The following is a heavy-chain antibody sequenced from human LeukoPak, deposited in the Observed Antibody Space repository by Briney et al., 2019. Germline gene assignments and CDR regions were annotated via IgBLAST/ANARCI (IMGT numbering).Heavy chain of an antibody. V-gene: IGHV3-30*03. J-gene: IGHJ4*02. CDR3: ARGDIVPTIPLCDF. CDR2: ISYDGSNK. Sequence: GGSLRLSCAASGFTFSSYGMHWVRQAPGKGLEWVAVISYDGSNKYYADSVKGRFTISRDNSKNTLYLQMNSLRAEDTAVYYCARGDIVPTIPLCDFWGQGTLVTVSS. CDR1: GFTFSSYG. D-gene: IGHD5-12*01.